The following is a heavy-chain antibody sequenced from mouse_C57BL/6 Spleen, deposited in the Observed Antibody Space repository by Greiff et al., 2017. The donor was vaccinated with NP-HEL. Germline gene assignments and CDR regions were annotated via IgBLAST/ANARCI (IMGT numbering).Heavy chain of an antibody. CDR1: GYNIKDIY. V-gene: IGHV14-3*02. D-gene: IGHD5-2*01. Sequence: EVQLQQSGAELVKPAASLKLSCTASGYNIKDIYIHWVKQRPEKGLERIRRTDPANGNTKYDPKFKGKATITADTSSNTAYLQLSSLTSEDTAVYYCRISTMNAWGQGTTLTVSS. CDR3: RISTMNA. CDR2: TDPANGNT. J-gene: IGHJ2*01.